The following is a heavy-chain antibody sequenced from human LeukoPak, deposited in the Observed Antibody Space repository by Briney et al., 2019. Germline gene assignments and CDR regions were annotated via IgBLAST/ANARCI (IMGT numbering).Heavy chain of an antibody. CDR1: GGSITSDY. Sequence: SETLSLTCTVSGGSITSDYWSWIRQPAGEGLEWIGRIYSSGSPSYNPSLKSRVTMSVDTSKNKFSLKVTSVTAADTAVYYCARDPDGYIDYWGQGTPVTVSS. V-gene: IGHV4-4*07. CDR3: ARDPDGYIDY. J-gene: IGHJ4*02. CDR2: IYSSGSP. D-gene: IGHD5-24*01.